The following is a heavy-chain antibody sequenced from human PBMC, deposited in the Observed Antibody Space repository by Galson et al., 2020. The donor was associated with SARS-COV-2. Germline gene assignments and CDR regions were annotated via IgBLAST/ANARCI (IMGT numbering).Heavy chain of an antibody. D-gene: IGHD3-10*01. CDR2: TYYRSKWYN. J-gene: IGHJ4*02. CDR1: GDSVSSNSAA. Sequence: SQTLSLTCAISGDSVSSNSAAWNWIRQSPSRGLEWLGRTYYRSKWYNDYAVSVKSRITINPDTSKNQFSLQLNSVTPEDTAVYYCARGGVWLWFGELPFDYWGQGTLVTVSS. CDR3: ARGGVWLWFGELPFDY. V-gene: IGHV6-1*01.